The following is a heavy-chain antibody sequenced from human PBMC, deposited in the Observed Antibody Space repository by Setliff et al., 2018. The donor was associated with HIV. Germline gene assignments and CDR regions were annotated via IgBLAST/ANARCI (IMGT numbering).Heavy chain of an antibody. V-gene: IGHV1-8*02. Sequence: GASVKVSCKASGYTFTSSDINWVRQAPGQGLEWMGWMNPNSGSTGYAQKFQGRVTLTRHTSISTAYMELNSLRSEDTAVYYCARGAWYTSGWYSSRYMDVWGKGTTVTAP. CDR1: GYTFTSSD. CDR3: ARGAWYTSGWYSSRYMDV. J-gene: IGHJ6*03. CDR2: MNPNSGST. D-gene: IGHD6-19*01.